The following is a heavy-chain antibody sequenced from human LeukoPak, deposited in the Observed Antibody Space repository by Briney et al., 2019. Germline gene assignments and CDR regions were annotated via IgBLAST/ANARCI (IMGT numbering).Heavy chain of an antibody. J-gene: IGHJ4*02. V-gene: IGHV3-30*03. CDR1: GFTFSNYG. CDR3: GRGHRFCSRGNCNSPVDY. CDR2: LAYDGFYK. D-gene: IGHD2-15*01. Sequence: PGGSLRLSCAASGFTFSNYGMHWVRQAPGKGLEWVALLAYDGFYKYYADSVKGRFTISRGNSKNTLYLQMNSLRAEDTAVYYCGRGHRFCSRGNCNSPVDYWGQGTLVTVSS.